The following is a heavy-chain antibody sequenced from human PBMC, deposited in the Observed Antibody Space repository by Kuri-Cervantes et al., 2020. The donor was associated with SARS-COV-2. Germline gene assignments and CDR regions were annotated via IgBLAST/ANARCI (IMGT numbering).Heavy chain of an antibody. D-gene: IGHD2-15*01. V-gene: IGHV4-4*02. CDR2: IYHSGST. J-gene: IGHJ6*02. CDR3: ARGQVAGYYYGMDV. CDR1: GGSISSSNW. Sequence: GSLRLSCAVSGGSISSSNWWSWVRQPPGKGLEWIGEIYHSGSTNYNPSLKSRVTISVDTSKNQFSLKLSSVTAADTAVYYCARGQVAGYYYGMDVWGQGTTVNVSS.